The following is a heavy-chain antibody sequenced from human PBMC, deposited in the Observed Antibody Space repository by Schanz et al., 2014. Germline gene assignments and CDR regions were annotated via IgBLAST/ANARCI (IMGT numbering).Heavy chain of an antibody. J-gene: IGHJ6*02. V-gene: IGHV3-66*01. CDR2: IYASGAT. Sequence: EVQLVESGGGFVQPGGSLGLSCVVSGFTVSSDHMSWVRQAPGKGLEWVSTIYASGATYYADSVKRRFTISRDISKNTLHRQVTSLRAEDTAVFYCAKGMGYCSGGTCYDYYYYGLDVWGQGTTVTVSS. CDR1: GFTVSSDH. D-gene: IGHD2-15*01. CDR3: AKGMGYCSGGTCYDYYYYGLDV.